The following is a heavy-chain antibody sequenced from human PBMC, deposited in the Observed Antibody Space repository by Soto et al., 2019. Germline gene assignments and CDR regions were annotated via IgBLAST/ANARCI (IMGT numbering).Heavy chain of an antibody. V-gene: IGHV3-23*01. Sequence: GGSLRLSCAASGFICSSYDMSWVRQAPGKGLEWVSTILVDGRTFYVDSVKGRFTISRDSSNNMVYLQMNSLTAGDTALYYCAKATATGGGAFDICGQGTMVTVSS. CDR2: ILVDGRT. D-gene: IGHD2-8*02. CDR3: AKATATGGGAFDI. CDR1: GFICSSYD. J-gene: IGHJ3*02.